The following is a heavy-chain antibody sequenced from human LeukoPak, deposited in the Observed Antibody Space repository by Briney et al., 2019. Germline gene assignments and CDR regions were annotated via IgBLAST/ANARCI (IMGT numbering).Heavy chain of an antibody. D-gene: IGHD6-13*01. CDR2: IYSGGST. J-gene: IGHJ4*02. CDR1: GCTVSSNY. Sequence: PGGSLRLSCAASGCTVSSNYMSWVRQAPGKGLEWVSVIYSGGSTYYADSVKGRFTISRDNSKNTLYLQMNSLRAEDTAGYHCARWAAAVDYWGQGTLVTVSS. CDR3: ARWAAAVDY. V-gene: IGHV3-66*01.